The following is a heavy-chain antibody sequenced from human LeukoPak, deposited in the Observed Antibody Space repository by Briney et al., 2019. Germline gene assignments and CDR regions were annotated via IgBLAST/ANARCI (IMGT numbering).Heavy chain of an antibody. Sequence: SETLSLTCTVSGGSISSGGYYWSWIRQHPGKGLEWIGYIYYSGSTYYNPSLKSRVTISVDTSKNQFSLKLSSVTAADTAVYYCARHQWLGPFDYWGQGTLVTVSS. J-gene: IGHJ4*02. CDR2: IYYSGST. V-gene: IGHV4-31*03. CDR1: GGSISSGGYY. CDR3: ARHQWLGPFDY. D-gene: IGHD6-19*01.